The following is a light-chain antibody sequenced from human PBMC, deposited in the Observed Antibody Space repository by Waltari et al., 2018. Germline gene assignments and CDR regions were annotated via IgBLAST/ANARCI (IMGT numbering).Light chain of an antibody. V-gene: IGLV1-40*01. CDR1: SANTRAGYH. CDR2: GNS. J-gene: IGLJ2*01. Sequence: QSVLTQPPSVSGAPGQRVTIPCTGRSANTRAGYHVHWYQQPPGTAPKLLMYGNSNRPSGVPDRFSGSKSGTSASLAITGLQAEDEADYYCQSYDSSLSGSRVFGGGTKLTVL. CDR3: QSYDSSLSGSRV.